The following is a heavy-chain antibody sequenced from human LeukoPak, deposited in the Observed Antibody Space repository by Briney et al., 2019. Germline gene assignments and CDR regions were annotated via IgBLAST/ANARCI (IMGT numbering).Heavy chain of an antibody. V-gene: IGHV3-30*03. D-gene: IGHD2-2*01. CDR2: ISYDGSDK. CDR3: ARDGLPVALTS. CDR1: AFTFSNYG. Sequence: PGGSLRLSCAASAFTFSNYGMHWVRQAPGKGLEWVAVISYDGSDKYYADSVKGRFTISRDNAKNSVFLQMNSLRAEDTAVYYCARDGLPVALTSWGRGTLVTVTS. J-gene: IGHJ5*02.